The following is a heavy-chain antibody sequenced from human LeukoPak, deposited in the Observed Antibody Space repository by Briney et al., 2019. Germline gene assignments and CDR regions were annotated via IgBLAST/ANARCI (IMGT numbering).Heavy chain of an antibody. CDR1: GYTFTSYY. CDR2: INPSGGST. V-gene: IGHV1-46*01. Sequence: ASVKVSCKASGYTFTSYYMHWVRQAPGQGLEWMGIINPSGGSTSYAQKFQGRVTMTRDTSTSTVYMELSSLRSEDTAVYYCASAYGEELRFLEWYFSYWGQGTLVTVSS. CDR3: ASAYGEELRFLEWYFSY. J-gene: IGHJ4*02. D-gene: IGHD3-3*01.